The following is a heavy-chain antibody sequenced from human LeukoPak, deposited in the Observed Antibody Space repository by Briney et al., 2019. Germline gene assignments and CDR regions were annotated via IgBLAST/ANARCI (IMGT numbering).Heavy chain of an antibody. J-gene: IGHJ4*02. V-gene: IGHV4-59*01. CDR2: IYHTGNT. D-gene: IGHD3-10*01. CDR1: NDSIRNYY. Sequence: PSETLSLTCSVSNDSIRNYYWSWIRQPPGKALEWIGYIYHTGNTNYNPSLKSRLTMSIDKSKNQFSLNLTSVTAADTAVYYCARGNYDSGSYYVVDFDYWGQGTLVTVSS. CDR3: ARGNYDSGSYYVVDFDY.